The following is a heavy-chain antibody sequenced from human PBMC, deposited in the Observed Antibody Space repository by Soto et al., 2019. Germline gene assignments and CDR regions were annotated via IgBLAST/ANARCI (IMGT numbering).Heavy chain of an antibody. Sequence: PSETLSLTCAVYGESFSGHDWSWIRQPPGKGLEWIGEISPSGDTSYNPSLKSRVTMSVDTYKKQFSLRLSSVTAADTAVYYCARGLSNPLTIFGVVVRAPPAYWGQGTLVTVSS. CDR1: GESFSGHD. CDR2: ISPSGDT. CDR3: ARGLSNPLTIFGVVVRAPPAY. J-gene: IGHJ4*02. D-gene: IGHD3-3*01. V-gene: IGHV4-34*01.